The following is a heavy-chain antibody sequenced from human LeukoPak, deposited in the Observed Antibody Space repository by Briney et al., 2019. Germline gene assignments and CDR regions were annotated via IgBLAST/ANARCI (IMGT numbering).Heavy chain of an antibody. Sequence: GASVKVSCKASGGTFSSYAISWVRQAPGQGLEWMGRIIPILGIANYAQKFQGRVTIAADKSTSTAYMELSSLRSEDTAVYYCASVLSGKVDYWGQGTLVTVSS. CDR2: IIPILGIA. CDR3: ASVLSGKVDY. CDR1: GGTFSSYA. D-gene: IGHD3-3*01. J-gene: IGHJ4*02. V-gene: IGHV1-69*04.